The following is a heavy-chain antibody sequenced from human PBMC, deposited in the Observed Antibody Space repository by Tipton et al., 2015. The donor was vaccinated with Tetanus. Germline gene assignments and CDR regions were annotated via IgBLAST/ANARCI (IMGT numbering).Heavy chain of an antibody. V-gene: IGHV5-51*01. CDR2: IYPGDSDT. Sequence: QLVQSGAEVKKPGGSLKISCKGSGYSFTSYWIGWVRQMPGKGLEWMGIIYPGDSDTRYSPSFQGQVTISADKSISTAYLQWSSLKASDTAMYYCARTEYCSGGSCYVYFQHWGQGTLVTVSS. D-gene: IGHD2-15*01. J-gene: IGHJ1*01. CDR3: ARTEYCSGGSCYVYFQH. CDR1: GYSFTSYW.